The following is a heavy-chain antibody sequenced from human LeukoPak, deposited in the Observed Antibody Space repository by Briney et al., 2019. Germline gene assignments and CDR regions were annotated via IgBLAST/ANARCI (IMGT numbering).Heavy chain of an antibody. D-gene: IGHD4-11*01. CDR2: INPNSGGT. Sequence: ASVKVSCKASGYTFAGYYLHWVRQAPGQGLEWMGRINPNSGGTNYAPKFQDRVAMTRDTSSSTAYMELSRLRSDDTAVYYCARHSDSAGFARWGQGSLVIVSS. CDR1: GYTFAGYY. J-gene: IGHJ4*02. V-gene: IGHV1-2*06. CDR3: ARHSDSAGFAR.